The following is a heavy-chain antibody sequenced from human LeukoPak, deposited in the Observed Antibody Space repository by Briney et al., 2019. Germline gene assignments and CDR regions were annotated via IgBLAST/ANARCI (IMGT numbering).Heavy chain of an antibody. Sequence: GGSLRLSCAASGFTFSAYAMNWVRQAPGKGLEWVSYISSSSSYTNYADSVKGRFTISRDNAKNSLYLQMNSLRAEDTAVYYCARGGGAAADYWGQGTLVTVSS. V-gene: IGHV3-11*05. D-gene: IGHD6-13*01. J-gene: IGHJ4*02. CDR3: ARGGGAAADY. CDR2: ISSSSSYT. CDR1: GFTFSAYA.